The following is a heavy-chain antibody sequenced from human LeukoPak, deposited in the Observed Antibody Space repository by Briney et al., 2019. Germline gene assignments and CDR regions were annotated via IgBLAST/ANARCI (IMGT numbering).Heavy chain of an antibody. D-gene: IGHD2-2*01. V-gene: IGHV4-34*01. Sequence: KPSETLSLTCAVYGGSFSGYYWSWIRQPPGKGLEWIGEINHSGSTNYNPSLKSRVTISVDTSKNQFSLKLSSVTAADTAVYYCARGRKKYQLLSWFDPWGQGTLVTVSS. J-gene: IGHJ5*02. CDR2: INHSGST. CDR1: GGSFSGYY. CDR3: ARGRKKYQLLSWFDP.